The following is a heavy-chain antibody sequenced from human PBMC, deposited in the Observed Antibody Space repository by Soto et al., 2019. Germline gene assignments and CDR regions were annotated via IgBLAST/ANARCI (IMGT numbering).Heavy chain of an antibody. CDR2: ISGSGVST. CDR1: GFTFSSYA. Sequence: EVQLLESGGGLVQPGGSLRLSCAASGFTFSSYAMSWVRQAPGKGLEWVSAISGSGVSTYYADSVKGRFTISRDNSKTTLYLQMSSLRAEDTAVYYCAKEGEYSSGWDNFDYWGQGTLVTVSS. CDR3: AKEGEYSSGWDNFDY. V-gene: IGHV3-23*01. J-gene: IGHJ4*02. D-gene: IGHD6-19*01.